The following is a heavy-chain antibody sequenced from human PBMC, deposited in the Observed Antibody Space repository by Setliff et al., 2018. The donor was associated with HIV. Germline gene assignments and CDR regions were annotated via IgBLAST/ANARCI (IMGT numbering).Heavy chain of an antibody. D-gene: IGHD3-3*01. CDR1: GYSISSGYY. CDR2: FYHSGST. CDR3: ARAPITIFGVIIIPVYFDY. V-gene: IGHV4-38-2*01. Sequence: SETLSLTCAVSGYSISSGYYWGWVRQPPEKGLEWIGSFYHSGSTYYNPSLKSRVTISVDTSKNQFSLELSSVTAADTAVYYCARAPITIFGVIIIPVYFDYWGQGTLVTV. J-gene: IGHJ4*02.